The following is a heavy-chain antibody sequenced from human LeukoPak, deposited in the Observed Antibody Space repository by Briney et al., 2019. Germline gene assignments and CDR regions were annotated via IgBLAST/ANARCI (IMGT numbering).Heavy chain of an antibody. CDR3: AKDSVLRFLELGEY. V-gene: IGHV3-23*01. CDR1: GFTFSSYA. D-gene: IGHD3-3*01. Sequence: GGSLRLSCAASGFTFSSYAMSWVRQAPGKGLEWVSAISGSGGSTYYADSVKGRFTISRDNSKNTLYLQMNSLRAEDTAVYYCAKDSVLRFLELGEYWGQGTLVTVSS. CDR2: ISGSGGST. J-gene: IGHJ4*02.